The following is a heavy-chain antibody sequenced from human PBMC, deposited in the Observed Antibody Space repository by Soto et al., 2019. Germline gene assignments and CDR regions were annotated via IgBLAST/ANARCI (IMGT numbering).Heavy chain of an antibody. CDR2: IRAYNGNP. J-gene: IGHJ6*02. V-gene: IGHV1-18*01. CDR3: ARDLSTMGV. CDR1: GYTFTSYV. Sequence: QVQLVQSGAEAKKPGASVKVSCKAPGYTFTSYVISWVRQAPGQGLGWMGWIRAYNGNPNYAQKLRGRVTMSTDTSSSTASRELRSLRSDDTAVYYCARDLSTMGVWGQGTTVTVSS.